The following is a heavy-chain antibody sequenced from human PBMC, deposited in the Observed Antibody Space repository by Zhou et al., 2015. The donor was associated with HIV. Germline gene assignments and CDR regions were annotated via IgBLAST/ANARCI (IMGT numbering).Heavy chain of an antibody. D-gene: IGHD3-10*01. Sequence: QVQLVQSGAEVKKPGSSVKVSCKASGGTFSSYAISWVRQAPGQGLEWMGGIIPIFGTANYAQKFQGRVTITADESTSTAYMELSSLRSEDTAVYYCASPYYYGSGSYYNDYYYYGMDVWGQGTTVTVSS. CDR1: GGTFSSYA. J-gene: IGHJ6*02. CDR3: ASPYYYGSGSYYNDYYYYGMDV. CDR2: IIPIFGTA. V-gene: IGHV1-69*01.